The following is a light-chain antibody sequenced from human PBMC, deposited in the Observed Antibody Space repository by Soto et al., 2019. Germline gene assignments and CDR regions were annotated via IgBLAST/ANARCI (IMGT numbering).Light chain of an antibody. CDR1: QSVGTN. V-gene: IGKV3-15*01. CDR3: QQYYSWPRYT. J-gene: IGKJ2*01. CDR2: GAS. Sequence: EIVVTQSPATLSLSPGERATLSCRASQSVGTNLAWYLQKPGQAPRHLLFGASARATGLPARFSGSVSGTEFPLAISSLQSEELAVYFCQQYYSWPRYTFGQGTKIEIK.